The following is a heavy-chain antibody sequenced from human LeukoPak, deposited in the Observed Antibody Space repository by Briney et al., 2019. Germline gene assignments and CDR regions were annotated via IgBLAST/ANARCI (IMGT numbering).Heavy chain of an antibody. V-gene: IGHV4-34*01. CDR1: GGSFSGYY. CDR3: ARGLMGAGSSGAFDI. D-gene: IGHD1-26*01. CDR2: INHSGST. Sequence: SETLSLTCAVYGGSFSGYYWYWIRQPPGKGLEWIGEINHSGSTNYISSLKSRVTISIDTSKNQFSLKMSSVTAADTAVYYCARGLMGAGSSGAFDIWGQGTLVTVSS. J-gene: IGHJ3*02.